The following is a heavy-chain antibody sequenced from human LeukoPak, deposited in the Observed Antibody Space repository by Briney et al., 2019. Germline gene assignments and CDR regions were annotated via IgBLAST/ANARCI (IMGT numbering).Heavy chain of an antibody. J-gene: IGHJ3*02. CDR3: ARDRLGVVVAATPGAFDI. V-gene: IGHV4-59*01. Sequence: SETLSLTCTGSGGSISSYDWSWIRQPPGKGLEWIGYIYYSGSTNYNPSLKSRVTISVDTSKNQFSLKLSSVTAADTAVYYCARDRLGVVVAATPGAFDIWGQGTMVTVSS. CDR1: GGSISSYD. D-gene: IGHD2-15*01. CDR2: IYYSGST.